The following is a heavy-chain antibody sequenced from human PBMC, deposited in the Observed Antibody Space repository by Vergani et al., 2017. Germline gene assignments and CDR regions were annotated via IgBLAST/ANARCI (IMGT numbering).Heavy chain of an antibody. V-gene: IGHV1-46*01. CDR1: GYTFTSYY. J-gene: IGHJ5*02. Sequence: QVQLVQSGAEVKKPGASVKVSCKASGYTFTSYYMHWVRQAPGQGLEWMGIINPSGGSTSYAQKFQGRVTLTSDTSTSTVYMELSSLRSEDTAVYYCASTTVTTGWFDPWGQGTLVTVSS. CDR3: ASTTVTTGWFDP. D-gene: IGHD4-11*01. CDR2: INPSGGST.